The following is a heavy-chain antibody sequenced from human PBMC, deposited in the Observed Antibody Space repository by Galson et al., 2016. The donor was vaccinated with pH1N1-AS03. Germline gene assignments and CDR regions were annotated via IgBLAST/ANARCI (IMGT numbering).Heavy chain of an antibody. CDR1: GYIFTSYW. D-gene: IGHD5-24*01. Sequence: QSGAEVKKPGESLKISCTTSGYIFTSYWVAWVRHMPGKGLEWMGIIYPGDSDTRYSPFFPGQVTIPADRSINTAYPPWSSLMASDTAIYYCARQVRDGYNNYFEYWGQGILVTVSS. CDR3: ARQVRDGYNNYFEY. CDR2: IYPGDSDT. J-gene: IGHJ4*02. V-gene: IGHV5-51*01.